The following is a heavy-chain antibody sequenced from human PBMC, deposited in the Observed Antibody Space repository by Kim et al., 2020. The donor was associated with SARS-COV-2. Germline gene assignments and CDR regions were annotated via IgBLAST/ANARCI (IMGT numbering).Heavy chain of an antibody. D-gene: IGHD3-16*01. V-gene: IGHV4-59*01. J-gene: IGHJ4*02. CDR3: AREVLESPYIDY. Sequence: TYPPALEVRVTISVDTSKTQFSLKLSSVTAADTAVYYCAREVLESPYIDYWGQGTLVTVSS.